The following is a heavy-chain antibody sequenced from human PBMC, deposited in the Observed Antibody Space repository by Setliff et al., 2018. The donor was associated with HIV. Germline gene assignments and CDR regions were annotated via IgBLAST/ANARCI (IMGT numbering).Heavy chain of an antibody. D-gene: IGHD6-13*01. CDR2: ISSSSSYT. CDR3: VSSSSHGYHNSALDV. CDR1: GFTFSDYY. Sequence: PGGSLRLSCAASGFTFSDYYMSWIRQAPGKGLEWVSYISSSSSYTNYADSVKGRFTISRDNAKNSLYLQMTNLRAEDTAVYYCVSSSSHGYHNSALDVWGQGTTVTVSS. J-gene: IGHJ6*02. V-gene: IGHV3-11*03.